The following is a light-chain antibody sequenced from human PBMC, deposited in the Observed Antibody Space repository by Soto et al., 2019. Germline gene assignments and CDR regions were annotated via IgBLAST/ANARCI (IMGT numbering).Light chain of an antibody. CDR3: HVWDGTGNQVV. Sequence: SYELTQPPSVSVAPGQTARIPCGGDNIGTKSVHWYQQKPGQAPVMVVYDDSDRPSGIPERFSCSNSGNTATLTISRVAAGDEADYYCHVWDGTGNQVVFGGGTKLTVL. CDR1: NIGTKS. J-gene: IGLJ2*01. CDR2: DDS. V-gene: IGLV3-21*02.